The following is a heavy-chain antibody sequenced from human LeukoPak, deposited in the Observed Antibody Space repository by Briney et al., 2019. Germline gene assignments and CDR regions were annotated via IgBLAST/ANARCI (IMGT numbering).Heavy chain of an antibody. Sequence: ASVKVSCKASGYTFTRNAMHWVRQAPGQRLEWMGWINTGNGVTKYSQKFQGRVTITRDISASTVYMELSSLTSEDTAVYYCARGRILLWFGDSPDFDYRGQGTLATVSS. V-gene: IGHV1-3*04. CDR3: ARGRILLWFGDSPDFDY. CDR2: INTGNGVT. J-gene: IGHJ4*02. D-gene: IGHD3-10*01. CDR1: GYTFTRNA.